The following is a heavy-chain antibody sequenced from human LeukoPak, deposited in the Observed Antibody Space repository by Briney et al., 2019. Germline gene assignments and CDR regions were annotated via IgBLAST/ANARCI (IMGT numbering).Heavy chain of an antibody. V-gene: IGHV4-34*01. Sequence: PSETLSLTCAAYGGSFSGYYWSWIRQPPGKGLEWIGEINHSGSTNYNPSLKSRVTISVDTSKNQFSLKLSSVTAADTAVYYCARGYVMYYDFWSGQHHTLDYWGQGTLVTVSS. CDR1: GGSFSGYY. J-gene: IGHJ4*02. D-gene: IGHD3-3*01. CDR3: ARGYVMYYDFWSGQHHTLDY. CDR2: INHSGST.